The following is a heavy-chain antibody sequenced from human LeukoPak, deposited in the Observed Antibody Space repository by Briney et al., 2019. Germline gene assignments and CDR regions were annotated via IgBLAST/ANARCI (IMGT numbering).Heavy chain of an antibody. J-gene: IGHJ4*02. D-gene: IGHD3-22*01. V-gene: IGHV3-48*04. Sequence: GGSLRLSCAASGFTFGGYSMNWVRQAPGKGLEWVSYISSTASSIYYADSVKGRFTISRDNAKNSLYLQMNSLRSEDTAVYYCARGFGGYYDSSGPDYWGQGTLVTVSS. CDR1: GFTFGGYS. CDR2: ISSTASSI. CDR3: ARGFGGYYDSSGPDY.